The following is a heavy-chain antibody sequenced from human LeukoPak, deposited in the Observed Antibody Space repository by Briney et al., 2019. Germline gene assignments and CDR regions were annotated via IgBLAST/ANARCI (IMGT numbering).Heavy chain of an antibody. Sequence: GGSLRLSCAASGFTVSSNYMSWVRQAPGKGLEWVAVISYDGSTEYYIDSVKGRFTISRDNSKNTLYLQMNSLRAEDTAVYYCAKETYSTSWQLDSWGQGTLVTVSS. D-gene: IGHD2-2*01. V-gene: IGHV3-30*18. CDR1: GFTVSSNY. J-gene: IGHJ4*02. CDR2: ISYDGSTE. CDR3: AKETYSTSWQLDS.